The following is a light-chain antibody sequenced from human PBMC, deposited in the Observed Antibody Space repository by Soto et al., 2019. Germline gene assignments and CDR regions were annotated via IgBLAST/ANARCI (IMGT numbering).Light chain of an antibody. CDR2: DAS. J-gene: IGKJ1*01. CDR3: QQYNNWSWT. V-gene: IGKV3-15*01. CDR1: QSVRNN. Sequence: EVVLTQSPGTLSVSPGESATLSCRASQSVRNNLVWYQQKPGQAPRLLIYDASTRATGIPARFSGSGSGTEFTLTISSLQSEDFAVYYCQQYNNWSWTFGQGTKVEIK.